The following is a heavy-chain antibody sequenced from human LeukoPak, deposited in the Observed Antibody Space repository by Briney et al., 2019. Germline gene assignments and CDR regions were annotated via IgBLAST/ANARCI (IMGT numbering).Heavy chain of an antibody. D-gene: IGHD2-21*02. Sequence: QPGRSLRLSCAASGFTFSSYAMSWVRQAPGKGLEWVSAISGSGGSTYYADSVKGRFTISRDNSKNTLYLQMNSLRAEDTAVYYCAKWALAYCGGDCYSHFDYWGQGTLVSVSS. V-gene: IGHV3-23*01. CDR2: ISGSGGST. J-gene: IGHJ4*02. CDR1: GFTFSSYA. CDR3: AKWALAYCGGDCYSHFDY.